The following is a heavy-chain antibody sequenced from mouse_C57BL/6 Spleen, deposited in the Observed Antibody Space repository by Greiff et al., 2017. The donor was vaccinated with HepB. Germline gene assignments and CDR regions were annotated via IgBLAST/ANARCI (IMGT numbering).Heavy chain of an antibody. CDR3: TTDYYGSSYVSYFDY. CDR2: IDPENGDT. CDR1: GFNIKDDY. J-gene: IGHJ2*01. D-gene: IGHD1-1*01. Sequence: EVKLQESGAELVRPGASVKLSCTASGFNIKDDYMHWVKQRPEQGLEWIGWIDPENGDTEYASKFQGKATITADTSSNTAYLQLSSLTSEDTAVYYCTTDYYGSSYVSYFDYWGQGTTLTVSS. V-gene: IGHV14-4*01.